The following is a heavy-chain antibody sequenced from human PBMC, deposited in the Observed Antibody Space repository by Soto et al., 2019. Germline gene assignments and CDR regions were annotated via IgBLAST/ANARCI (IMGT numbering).Heavy chain of an antibody. Sequence: LSLTCTVSGGSISSSSYYWGWIRQPPGKGLEWIGSIYYSGSTYYNPSLKSRVTISVDTSKNQFSLKLSSVTAADTAVYYCARHTSGYCSGGSCTIDAFDIWGQGTMVTVSS. D-gene: IGHD2-15*01. CDR2: IYYSGST. CDR3: ARHTSGYCSGGSCTIDAFDI. V-gene: IGHV4-39*01. CDR1: GGSISSSSYY. J-gene: IGHJ3*02.